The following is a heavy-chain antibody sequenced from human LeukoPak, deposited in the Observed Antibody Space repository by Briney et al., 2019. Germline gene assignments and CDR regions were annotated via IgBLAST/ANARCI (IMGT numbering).Heavy chain of an antibody. CDR1: GGFISSDH. CDR3: ARASNARYCSGGSCRGYYYGMDV. CDR2: IYYSGST. D-gene: IGHD2-15*01. J-gene: IGHJ6*02. V-gene: IGHV4-59*01. Sequence: PSETLSLTCTVSGGFISSDHWNWVRQPPGKGLEWIAYIYYSGSTNYNPSLKSRVTISVDTSKNQFSLKLRSVTAADTAVYYCARASNARYCSGGSCRGYYYGMDVWGQGTTVTVSS.